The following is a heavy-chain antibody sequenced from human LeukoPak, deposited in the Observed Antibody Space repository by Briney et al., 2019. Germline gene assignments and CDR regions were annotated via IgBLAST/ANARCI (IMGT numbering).Heavy chain of an antibody. D-gene: IGHD3-10*01. Sequence: GGSLRLSCAASGFTLSSYSMNWVRQAPGKGLEWVSYISSSGSAIYYADSVKGRFTISRDNAKNSLYLQMNSLRAEDTAVYYCARSSRFGEFVFDYWGQGTLVTVSS. CDR3: ARSSRFGEFVFDY. CDR2: ISSSGSAI. V-gene: IGHV3-48*04. CDR1: GFTLSSYS. J-gene: IGHJ4*02.